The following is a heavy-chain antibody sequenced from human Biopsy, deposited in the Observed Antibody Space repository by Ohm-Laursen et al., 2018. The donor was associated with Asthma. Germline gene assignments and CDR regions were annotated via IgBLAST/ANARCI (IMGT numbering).Heavy chain of an antibody. J-gene: IGHJ4*02. Sequence: LSLTCAASGFIFDDYIIHWVRQAPGKGLEWVSHITWDSATTVYADSVKGRFTVSRDNAKNSVYLQMNSLRVEDTAMYYCAKDLYGSGSYILIAWGQGTLVTVSS. V-gene: IGHV3-9*01. CDR2: ITWDSATT. CDR1: GFIFDDYI. CDR3: AKDLYGSGSYILIA. D-gene: IGHD3-10*01.